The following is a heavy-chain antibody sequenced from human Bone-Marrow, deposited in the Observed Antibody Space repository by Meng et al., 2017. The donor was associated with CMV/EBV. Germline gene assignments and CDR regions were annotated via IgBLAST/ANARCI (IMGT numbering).Heavy chain of an antibody. V-gene: IGHV3-30*02. CDR3: AKDRRYDFWSGFGY. CDR1: GFTFSSYG. CDR2: IRYDGSNK. D-gene: IGHD3-3*01. Sequence: GGSLRLSCAASGFTFSSYGMHWVRQAPGKGLEWVAFIRYDGSNKYDADSVKGRFTISRDNSKNTLYLQMNSLRAEDTAVYYCAKDRRYDFWSGFGYWGQGTLVTVSS. J-gene: IGHJ4*02.